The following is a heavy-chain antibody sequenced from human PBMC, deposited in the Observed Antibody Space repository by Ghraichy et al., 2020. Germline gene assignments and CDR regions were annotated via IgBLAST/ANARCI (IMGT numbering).Heavy chain of an antibody. D-gene: IGHD2-15*01. CDR2: ISGHWTT. V-gene: IGHV4-4*07. CDR1: GDSVSSYF. J-gene: IGHJ6*02. Sequence: SETLSLTCGVSGDSVSSYFWNWIRQRAGKGLEWIWLISGHWTTSYNPALKSRVSMSVDMSENRFSLKVNSVSAADSAVYYCARCSADDLPTCYPGIDVWGQGTTVTVSS. CDR3: ARCSADDLPTCYPGIDV.